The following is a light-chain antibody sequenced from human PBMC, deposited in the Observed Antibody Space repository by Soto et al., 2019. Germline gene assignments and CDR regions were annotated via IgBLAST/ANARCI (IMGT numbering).Light chain of an antibody. CDR2: ATS. CDR1: QSVPSSF. V-gene: IGKV3-20*01. Sequence: PGERATLSCRASQSVPSSFFAWSQQKPGQAPRLLIYATSSRATGIPDRFSGSGSGTDFTFTISRLEPEDFAVYYCQQYAVSHRTFGQGTKVEI. CDR3: QQYAVSHRT. J-gene: IGKJ1*01.